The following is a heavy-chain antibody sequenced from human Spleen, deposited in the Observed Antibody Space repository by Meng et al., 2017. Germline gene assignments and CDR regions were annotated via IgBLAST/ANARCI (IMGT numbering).Heavy chain of an antibody. CDR2: IYHSGST. CDR3: ARGNYGGNLLLDYYYYGMDV. V-gene: IGHV4-38-2*01. CDR1: GYSISSGYY. Sequence: GSLRLSCAVSGYSISSGYYWGWIRQPPGKGLEWIGSIYHSGSTYYNPSLKSRVTISVDTSKNQFSLKLSSVTAADTAVYYCARGNYGGNLLLDYYYYGMDVWGQGTTVTVSS. J-gene: IGHJ6*02. D-gene: IGHD4-23*01.